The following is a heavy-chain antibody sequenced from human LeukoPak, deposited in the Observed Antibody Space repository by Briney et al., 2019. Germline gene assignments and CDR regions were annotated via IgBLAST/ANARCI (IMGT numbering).Heavy chain of an antibody. Sequence: GRSLRLSWAASGFTFSSYGMHWVRQAPGKGLEWVAVISYDGSNKYYADSVKGRFTISRDNSKNTLYLQMNSLRAEDTAVYYCAKDSSNSQGITLDYWGQGTLVTVSS. D-gene: IGHD1-14*01. J-gene: IGHJ4*02. CDR1: GFTFSSYG. V-gene: IGHV3-30*18. CDR3: AKDSSNSQGITLDY. CDR2: ISYDGSNK.